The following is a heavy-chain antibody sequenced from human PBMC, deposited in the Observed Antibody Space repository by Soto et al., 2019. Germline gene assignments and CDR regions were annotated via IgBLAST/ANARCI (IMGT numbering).Heavy chain of an antibody. CDR2: ISGGSSVT. Sequence: GGSLRLSCTASGFTFSDYAMTWVRQAPGKGLEWVSTISGGSSVTYYGDSVKGRFTISRDNAKKTLFLQLNRLSAEDTATYYCAKVLSKNYYYPFDFWGQGTQVTVS. CDR3: AKVLSKNYYYPFDF. CDR1: GFTFSDYA. D-gene: IGHD3-10*01. V-gene: IGHV3-23*01. J-gene: IGHJ4*02.